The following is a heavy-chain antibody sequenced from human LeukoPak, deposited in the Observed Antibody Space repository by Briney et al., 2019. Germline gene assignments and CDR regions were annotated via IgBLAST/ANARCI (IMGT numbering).Heavy chain of an antibody. CDR3: ATEFVRALLGVFDI. Sequence: SVKVSCKASGGTFSSYAISWVRQAPGQGLEWMGGIIPIFGTANYAQKFQGRVTMTEDTSTDTAYMELSSLRSEDTAMYYCATEFVRALLGVFDIWGQGTMVTVSS. CDR2: IIPIFGTA. D-gene: IGHD2-15*01. CDR1: GGTFSSYA. J-gene: IGHJ3*02. V-gene: IGHV1-69*06.